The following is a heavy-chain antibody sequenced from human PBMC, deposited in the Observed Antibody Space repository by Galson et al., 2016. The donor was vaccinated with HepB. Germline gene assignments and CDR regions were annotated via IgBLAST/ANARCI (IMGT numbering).Heavy chain of an antibody. Sequence: SLRLSCAASGFTFGDYTMHWVRQTPEKGLGWVSLINWYGGDTYYADSVKGRFTISRDNSKNSLYLQMNSLRTEDTALYYCAKDNPLSPGAFDYWGQGTLVTVSS. V-gene: IGHV3-43*01. J-gene: IGHJ4*02. CDR3: AKDNPLSPGAFDY. CDR2: INWYGGDT. D-gene: IGHD3-16*01. CDR1: GFTFGDYT.